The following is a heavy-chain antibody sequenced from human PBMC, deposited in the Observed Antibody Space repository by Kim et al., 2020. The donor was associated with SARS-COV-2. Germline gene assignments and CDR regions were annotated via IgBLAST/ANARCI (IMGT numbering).Heavy chain of an antibody. CDR2: ISSSSSYI. D-gene: IGHD3-22*01. J-gene: IGHJ6*02. CDR1: GFTFSSYS. V-gene: IGHV3-21*01. Sequence: GGSLRLSCAASGFTFSSYSMNWVRQAPGKGLEWVSSISSSSSYIYYADSVKGRFTISRDNAKNSLYLQMNSLRAEDTAVYYCAREMPHYYDSSGYYYYGMDVWGQGTTVTVSS. CDR3: AREMPHYYDSSGYYYYGMDV.